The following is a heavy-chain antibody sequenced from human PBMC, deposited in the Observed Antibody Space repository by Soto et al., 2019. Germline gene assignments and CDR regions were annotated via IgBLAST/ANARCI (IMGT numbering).Heavy chain of an antibody. CDR2: IIPMFGTA. J-gene: IGHJ6*02. V-gene: IGHV1-69*12. D-gene: IGHD2-21*02. CDR3: ASPVATVYYYYGMDG. Sequence: QVQLVQSGAEVKKPGSSVKVSCKASGGTFSSYAITWVRQAPGQGLEWMGGIIPMFGTADYAQKFQGRVKITADESTPTAYMELRSLRSEDMAVYYCASPVATVYYYYGMDGWGQGTTVTVSS. CDR1: GGTFSSYA.